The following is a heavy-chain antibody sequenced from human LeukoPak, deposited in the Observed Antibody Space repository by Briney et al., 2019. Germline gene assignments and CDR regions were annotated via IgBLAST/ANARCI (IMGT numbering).Heavy chain of an antibody. V-gene: IGHV1-8*01. CDR1: GYTFTSYD. CDR3: ARGKYYYGSGSYYIYGDY. CDR2: MNPNSGNT. D-gene: IGHD3-10*01. J-gene: IGHJ4*02. Sequence: GASVKVSCKASGYTFTSYDINWVRQATGQGLEWMGWMNPNSGNTGYAQKFQGRVTMTRNTSISTAYMELSSLRSEDTAVYYCARGKYYYGSGSYYIYGDYWGQGTLVTVSS.